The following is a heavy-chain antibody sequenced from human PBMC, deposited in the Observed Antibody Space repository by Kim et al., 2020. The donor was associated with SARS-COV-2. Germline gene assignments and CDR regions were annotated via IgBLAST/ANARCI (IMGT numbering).Heavy chain of an antibody. Sequence: SVKVSCKASGGTFSSYAISWVRQAPGQGLEWMGGIIPIFGTANYAQKFQGRVTITADESTSTAYMELSSLRSEDTAVYYCARDLSIGMIVVVMGHSYGMDVWGQGTTVTVSS. CDR3: ARDLSIGMIVVVMGHSYGMDV. CDR1: GGTFSSYA. V-gene: IGHV1-69*13. D-gene: IGHD3-22*01. CDR2: IIPIFGTA. J-gene: IGHJ6*02.